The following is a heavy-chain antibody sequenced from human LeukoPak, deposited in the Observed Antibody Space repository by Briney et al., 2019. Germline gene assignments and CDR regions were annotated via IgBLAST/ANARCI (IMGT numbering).Heavy chain of an antibody. V-gene: IGHV1-24*01. CDR2: FDPEDGET. D-gene: IGHD6-19*01. J-gene: IGHJ4*02. CDR1: GYTLTELS. Sequence: GASVKVSCKVSGYTLTELSMHWVRQAPGKGLEWMGGFDPEDGETIYAQKFQGRVTMTGDTSTDTAYMELSSLRSEDTAVYYCATDYGQWLASWGQGTLVTVSS. CDR3: ATDYGQWLAS.